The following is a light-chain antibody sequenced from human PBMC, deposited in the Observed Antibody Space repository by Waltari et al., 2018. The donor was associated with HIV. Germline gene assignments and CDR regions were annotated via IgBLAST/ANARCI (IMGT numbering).Light chain of an antibody. Sequence: GTSSDVGGYNLVSWYQQHPGKAPKLMIYEVSKRPSVVSNRFSGSKSGNTASLTISGLQAEDEADYYCCAYAGSTTYVIFGGGTKLTVL. J-gene: IGLJ2*01. CDR3: CAYAGSTTYVI. V-gene: IGLV2-23*02. CDR1: SSDVGGYNL. CDR2: EVS.